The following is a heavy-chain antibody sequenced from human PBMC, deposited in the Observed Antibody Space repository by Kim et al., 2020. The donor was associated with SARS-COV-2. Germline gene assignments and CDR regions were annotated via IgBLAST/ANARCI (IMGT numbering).Heavy chain of an antibody. CDR2: ISDSGEST. Sequence: GGSLRLSCEASGFTFSIYAMTWVRQAPGKGPEWVSCISDSGESTYYADSVKGRFTISRDNSKNTVYLQMNNLRPEDTAVYHCAKGGSRTSPFWGQGTL. CDR3: AKGGSRTSPF. V-gene: IGHV3-23*01. D-gene: IGHD2-2*01. J-gene: IGHJ4*02. CDR1: GFTFSIYA.